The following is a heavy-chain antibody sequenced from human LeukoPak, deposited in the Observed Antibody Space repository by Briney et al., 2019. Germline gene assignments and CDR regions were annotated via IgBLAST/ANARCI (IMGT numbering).Heavy chain of an antibody. J-gene: IGHJ4*02. CDR3: ARLTDF. CDR1: VDSFIIFNYF. CDR2: ISYSGTT. Sequence: SDTLSLTCTVSVDSFIIFNYFWRWIRQSPGKGLECIGKISYSGTTYYNPSLRSRVHMSVDTSKNQFSLSLSSVTAADTAVYYCARLTDFWGQGILVTVSS. V-gene: IGHV4-39*01.